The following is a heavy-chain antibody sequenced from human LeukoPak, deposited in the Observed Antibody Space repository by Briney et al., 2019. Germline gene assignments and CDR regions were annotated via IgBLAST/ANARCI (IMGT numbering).Heavy chain of an antibody. V-gene: IGHV3-66*01. CDR1: GFTVSNNY. CDR3: ARDPPAVRTNTYA. D-gene: IGHD4/OR15-4a*01. Sequence: GGSLRLSCGASGFTVSNNYMNWVRQAPGKGLEWVSLIYSGGDTHYADSVKGRFTISRDSSKNTLYLQMNSLRAEDTAVYYCARDPPAVRTNTYAWGQGTLVTVSS. J-gene: IGHJ5*02. CDR2: IYSGGDT.